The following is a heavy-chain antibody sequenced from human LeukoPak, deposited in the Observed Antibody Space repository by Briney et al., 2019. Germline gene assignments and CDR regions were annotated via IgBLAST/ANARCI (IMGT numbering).Heavy chain of an antibody. D-gene: IGHD2-21*02. J-gene: IGHJ4*02. Sequence: PGGSLRLSCTAAGFTFRKHWMSWVRQAIGKGLECVAKIKEDGSEKHYVDSVRGRFTISRDNARNSLYLQMNNLRAEDTAVYYCGKSHHVTAIDYWGQGTLVTVSS. CDR1: GFTFRKHW. CDR3: GKSHHVTAIDY. V-gene: IGHV3-7*03. CDR2: IKEDGSEK.